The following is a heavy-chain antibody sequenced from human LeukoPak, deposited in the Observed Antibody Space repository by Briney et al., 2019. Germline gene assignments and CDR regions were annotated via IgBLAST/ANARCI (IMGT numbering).Heavy chain of an antibody. Sequence: GESLKISCKASGYIFTNYWIGWVRQPPGKGLEWMGIIYPGDSDARYSPSFQGQVTISADKSISTAYLQWDSLKASDTAMYYCAKEGMTASGIGLDYWGQGTLVTVSS. J-gene: IGHJ4*02. CDR3: AKEGMTASGIGLDY. CDR2: IYPGDSDA. D-gene: IGHD2-21*02. V-gene: IGHV5-51*01. CDR1: GYIFTNYW.